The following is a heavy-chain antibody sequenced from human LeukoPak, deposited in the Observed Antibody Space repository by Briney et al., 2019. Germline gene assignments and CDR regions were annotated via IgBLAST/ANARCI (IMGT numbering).Heavy chain of an antibody. Sequence: ASVKVSCKASAGTFSSYAISWVRHAHGQGLEWMGRIILILGIANYAQKFQGRVTITADKSTSTAYMELSSLRSEDTAVYYCARTLYVGGTAMVYFDDWGQGTLVTV. CDR3: ARTLYVGGTAMVYFDD. CDR1: AGTFSSYA. J-gene: IGHJ4*02. D-gene: IGHD5-18*01. V-gene: IGHV1-69*04. CDR2: IILILGIA.